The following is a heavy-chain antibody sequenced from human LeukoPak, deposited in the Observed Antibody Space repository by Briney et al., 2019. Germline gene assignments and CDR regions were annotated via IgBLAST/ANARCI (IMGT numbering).Heavy chain of an antibody. CDR1: GYTFTSYG. Sequence: VASVKVSCKASGYTFTSYGISWVRQAPGQGLEWMGGIIPIFGTANYAQKFQGRVTITTDESTSTAYMELSSLRSEDTAVYYCARDQGPGITGTEYYYYYMDVWGKGTTVTVSS. D-gene: IGHD1-20*01. V-gene: IGHV1-69*05. CDR3: ARDQGPGITGTEYYYYYMDV. CDR2: IIPIFGTA. J-gene: IGHJ6*03.